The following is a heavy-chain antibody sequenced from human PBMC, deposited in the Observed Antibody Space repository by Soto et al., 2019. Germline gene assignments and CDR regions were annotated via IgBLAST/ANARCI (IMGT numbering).Heavy chain of an antibody. CDR3: ARGGLVVPVNKYYFDY. J-gene: IGHJ4*02. D-gene: IGHD2-2*01. V-gene: IGHV1-2*04. Sequence: GASVKVSCKASGYTFTGYYMHWVRQAPGQGLERMGWINPNSGGTNYAQKFQGWVTMTRDTSISTAYMELSRLRSDDTAVYYCARGGLVVPVNKYYFDYWGQGTLVTVSS. CDR1: GYTFTGYY. CDR2: INPNSGGT.